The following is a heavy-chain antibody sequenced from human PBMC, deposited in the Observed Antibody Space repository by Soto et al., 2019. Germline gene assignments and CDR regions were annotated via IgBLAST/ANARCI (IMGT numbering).Heavy chain of an antibody. Sequence: QLQLQESGPGLVKPSETLSLSCSVSGGSINRSNYYWDWIRQPPGKGLEWIGTIYYNGNAYYNPSLKRRVPMSVDTSKNQFSLKLISVTAADTAVYYCARHFVAVVIKGWGYWGQGTLVTVSS. CDR2: IYYNGNA. CDR3: ARHFVAVVIKGWGY. J-gene: IGHJ4*02. CDR1: GGSINRSNYY. D-gene: IGHD3-22*01. V-gene: IGHV4-39*01.